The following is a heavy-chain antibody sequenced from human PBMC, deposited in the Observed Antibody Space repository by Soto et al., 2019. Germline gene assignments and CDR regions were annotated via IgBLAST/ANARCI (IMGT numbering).Heavy chain of an antibody. V-gene: IGHV3-9*01. CDR2: SSWNSGSI. Sequence: GGSLRLSCAPSGFTFDDYDMHCVRHAPGKSLEWVSGSSWNSGSIGYADSVKGRFTISRDNAKNSLYLQMNSLRAEDTALYYCAKGDYCESTVGAFDIWGQGVMVT. D-gene: IGHD3-22*01. CDR1: GFTFDDYD. J-gene: IGHJ3*02. CDR3: AKGDYCESTVGAFDI.